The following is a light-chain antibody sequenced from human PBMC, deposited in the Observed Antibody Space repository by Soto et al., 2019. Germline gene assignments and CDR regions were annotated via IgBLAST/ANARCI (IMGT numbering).Light chain of an antibody. Sequence: EIVLTQSPGTLSLSPGERATLSCRASQSVSSSYLAWYQQKPGQAPRIXIYGASSRATGIPDRVSGSGSGTEFTLTISRLQPEDFEVYYCQQYGSSPLTFGGGTKVDI. CDR3: QQYGSSPLT. CDR2: GAS. J-gene: IGKJ4*01. CDR1: QSVSSSY. V-gene: IGKV3-20*01.